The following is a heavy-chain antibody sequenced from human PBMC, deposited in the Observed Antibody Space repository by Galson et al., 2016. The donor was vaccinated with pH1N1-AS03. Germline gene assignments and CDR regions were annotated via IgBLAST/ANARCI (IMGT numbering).Heavy chain of an antibody. CDR1: GYSISSGYY. D-gene: IGHD6-13*01. Sequence: TLSLTCAVSGYSISSGYYWGWIRQPPGKGLEWIGSIFHSGNTYYNPSLKRRVTISVDTSKNQFSLNFYSATAADTAVYYCAREGATADPDDSWGQGTLVTVSS. CDR3: AREGATADPDDS. J-gene: IGHJ4*02. CDR2: IFHSGNT. V-gene: IGHV4-38-2*02.